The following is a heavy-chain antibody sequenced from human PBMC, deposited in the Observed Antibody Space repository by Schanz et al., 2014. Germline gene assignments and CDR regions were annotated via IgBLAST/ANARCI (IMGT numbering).Heavy chain of an antibody. J-gene: IGHJ4*02. Sequence: QVPLVESGGGLVKPGGSLRLSCAASGFTFSDYYMSWIRQAPGKGLEWVSYISGPTTYTNYADSVKGRFTISRDNAKNSLYLQRNSLTAEDTAVYYWAKDPSHGDYDYYFDYWGQGTLVTVSS. CDR3: AKDPSHGDYDYYFDY. CDR1: GFTFSDYY. D-gene: IGHD3-22*01. V-gene: IGHV3-11*05. CDR2: ISGPTTYT.